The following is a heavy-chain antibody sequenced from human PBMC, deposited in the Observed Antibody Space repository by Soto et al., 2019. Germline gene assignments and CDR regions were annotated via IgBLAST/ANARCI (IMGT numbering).Heavy chain of an antibody. CDR3: ARGHSRATPYNWFDP. CDR2: IYYSGST. V-gene: IGHV4-31*03. Sequence: SETLSLTCTVSGGSISSGGYYWSWIRQHPGKGLEWIGYIYYSGSTYYNPSLKSRVTISVDTSKNQFSLKLSSVTAADTAVYYCARGHSRATPYNWFDPWGQGTLVTVPS. D-gene: IGHD6-13*01. J-gene: IGHJ5*02. CDR1: GGSISSGGYY.